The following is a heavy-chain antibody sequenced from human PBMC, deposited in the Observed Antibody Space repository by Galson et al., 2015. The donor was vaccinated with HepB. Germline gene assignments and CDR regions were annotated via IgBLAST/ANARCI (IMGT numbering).Heavy chain of an antibody. CDR1: GFTFSNAW. D-gene: IGHD1-26*01. Sequence: SLRLSCAASGFTFSNAWMSWVRQAPGKGLEWVGRIKSNTDGGTTDYAAPVKGRFTISRDDSKNTLYLQMNSLKTEDTAVYYCTTEWELLPWSYWGQGTLVTVSS. V-gene: IGHV3-15*01. J-gene: IGHJ4*02. CDR2: IKSNTDGGTT. CDR3: TTEWELLPWSY.